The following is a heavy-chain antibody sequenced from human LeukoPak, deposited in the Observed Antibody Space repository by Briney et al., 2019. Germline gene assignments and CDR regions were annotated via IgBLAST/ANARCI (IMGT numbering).Heavy chain of an antibody. V-gene: IGHV1-2*02. CDR2: INPNSGGT. CDR3: ARTNVVATVHYFDY. Sequence: ASVKVSCKASGYTFTGYCMHWVRQAPGQGLEWMGWINPNSGGTNYAQKFQGRVTMTRDTSISTAYMELSRLRSDDTAVYYCARTNVVATVHYFDYWGQGTLVTVSS. CDR1: GYTFTGYC. D-gene: IGHD5-12*01. J-gene: IGHJ4*02.